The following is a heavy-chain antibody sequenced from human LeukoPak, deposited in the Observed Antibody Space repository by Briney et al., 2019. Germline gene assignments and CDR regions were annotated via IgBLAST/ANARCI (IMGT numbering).Heavy chain of an antibody. CDR3: ARCSGSYGDDYFDY. D-gene: IGHD1-26*01. Sequence: PGGSLRLSCAASGFTFSNYAMHWVRQAPGKGLEWVAVISYDGSNKYYADSVKGRFTISRDNSKNTLYLQMNSLRAEDTAVYYCARCSGSYGDDYFDYWGQGTLVTVSS. V-gene: IGHV3-30-3*01. CDR1: GFTFSNYA. J-gene: IGHJ4*02. CDR2: ISYDGSNK.